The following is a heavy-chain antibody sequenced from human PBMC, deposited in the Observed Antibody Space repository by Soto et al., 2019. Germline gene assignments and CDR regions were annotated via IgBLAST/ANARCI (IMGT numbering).Heavy chain of an antibody. D-gene: IGHD6-13*01. V-gene: IGHV4-61*01. CDR1: GVSVSSGNSY. Sequence: QVQLQESGPGLVKPSETLSLTCTVSGVSVSSGNSYWSWIRQPPGNGLEWIGYIYYSGSATYNPSLKSRVTLAGDTSKNQYSQKLSSVTAADTAVYDCARRGGAAAGSDNWFDPWGQGTLVTVSS. CDR3: ARRGGAAAGSDNWFDP. J-gene: IGHJ5*02. CDR2: IYYSGSA.